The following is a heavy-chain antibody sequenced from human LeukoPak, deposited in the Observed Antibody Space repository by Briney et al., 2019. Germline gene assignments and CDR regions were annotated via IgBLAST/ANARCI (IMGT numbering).Heavy chain of an antibody. Sequence: GGSLRLSCAASGFTFDDYGMSWVRQAPGKGLEWVSGINWNGGSTGYADSVKGRFTISRDNAKNSLYLQMNNLRAEDTAVYYCARGRPVGASTVEDYWGQGTLVTVSS. V-gene: IGHV3-20*04. CDR1: GFTFDDYG. CDR3: ARGRPVGASTVEDY. D-gene: IGHD1-26*01. CDR2: INWNGGST. J-gene: IGHJ4*02.